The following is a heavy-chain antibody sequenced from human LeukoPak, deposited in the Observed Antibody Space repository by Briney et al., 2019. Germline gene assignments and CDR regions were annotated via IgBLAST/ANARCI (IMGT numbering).Heavy chain of an antibody. Sequence: ASVKVSCKASGYTFTSYGISWVRQAPGQGLEWMGWISAYNGNTNYAQKLQGRVTMTTDTSTSTAYMELRSLRSDDTAVYYCARRPAIQDIVVVEVWGQGTLVTVSS. CDR2: ISAYNGNT. V-gene: IGHV1-18*01. J-gene: IGHJ4*02. D-gene: IGHD2-2*01. CDR1: GYTFTSYG. CDR3: ARRPAIQDIVVVEV.